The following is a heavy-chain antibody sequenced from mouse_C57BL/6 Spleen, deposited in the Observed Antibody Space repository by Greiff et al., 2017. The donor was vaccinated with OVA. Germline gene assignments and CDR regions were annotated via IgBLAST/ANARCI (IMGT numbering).Heavy chain of an antibody. Sequence: VQLQQPGAELVKPGASVKMSCKASGYTFTSYWITWVKQRPGQGLEWIGDIYPGSGSTNYNEKFKSKATLTVDTSSSTAYMQLSSLTSEDSAVYYCARESFITTVVAFDYWGQGTTLTVSS. V-gene: IGHV1-55*01. CDR2: IYPGSGST. D-gene: IGHD1-1*01. J-gene: IGHJ2*01. CDR1: GYTFTSYW. CDR3: ARESFITTVVAFDY.